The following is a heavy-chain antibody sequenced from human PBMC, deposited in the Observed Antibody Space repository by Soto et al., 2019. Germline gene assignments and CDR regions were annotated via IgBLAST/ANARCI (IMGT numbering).Heavy chain of an antibody. CDR2: INHSGST. D-gene: IGHD6-19*01. CDR1: DGSISGYY. CDR3: ARRYSSGWYGTFDI. Sequence: SETMSVTCGVDDGSISGYYWSWISKNPGKGLEWIGEINHSGSTNYNPSLKSRVTISVDTSKNQFSLKLSSVTAADTAVYYCARRYSSGWYGTFDIWGQGTMVTVSS. J-gene: IGHJ3*02. V-gene: IGHV4-34*01.